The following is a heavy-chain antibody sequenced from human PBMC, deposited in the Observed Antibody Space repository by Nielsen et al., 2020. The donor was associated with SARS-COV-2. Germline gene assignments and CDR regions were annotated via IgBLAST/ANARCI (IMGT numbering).Heavy chain of an antibody. CDR1: GGSISSSNW. CDR3: ARGISGSHPDWFDP. Sequence: SETLSLTCAVSGGSISSSNWWSWVRQPPGKGLEWIGEIYHSGSTNYNPSLKSRVTISVDKSKNQFSLKLSSVTAADTAVYYCARGISGSHPDWFDPWGQGTLVTVSS. D-gene: IGHD1-26*01. J-gene: IGHJ5*02. CDR2: IYHSGST. V-gene: IGHV4-4*02.